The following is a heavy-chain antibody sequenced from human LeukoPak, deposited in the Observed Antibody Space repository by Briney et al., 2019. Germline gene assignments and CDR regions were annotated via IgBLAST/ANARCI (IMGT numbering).Heavy chain of an antibody. D-gene: IGHD2/OR15-2a*01. CDR2: ISPNSGAT. Sequence: ASVKVSYKASGYTFTDYYIHWVRQAPGQGLEWMGWISPNSGATNYAQNFRGRVTMTRDTSITTAYMELSRLRSDDTAVFYCARGKLPTFIEFDYWGQGALVTVSS. J-gene: IGHJ4*02. CDR3: ARGKLPTFIEFDY. V-gene: IGHV1-2*02. CDR1: GYTFTDYY.